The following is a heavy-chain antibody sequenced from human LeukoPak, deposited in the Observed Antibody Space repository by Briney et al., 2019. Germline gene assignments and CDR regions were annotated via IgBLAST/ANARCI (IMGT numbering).Heavy chain of an antibody. Sequence: ASVKVSCKASGYTFTGYYMHWVRQAPGQGLEWMGWINPNSGGTNYAQKFQGRVTMARDTSISTAYMELSRLRSEDTAVYYCARVVVVPAARGKAFDIWGQGTMVTVSS. V-gene: IGHV1-2*02. J-gene: IGHJ3*02. CDR3: ARVVVVPAARGKAFDI. CDR2: INPNSGGT. D-gene: IGHD2-2*01. CDR1: GYTFTGYY.